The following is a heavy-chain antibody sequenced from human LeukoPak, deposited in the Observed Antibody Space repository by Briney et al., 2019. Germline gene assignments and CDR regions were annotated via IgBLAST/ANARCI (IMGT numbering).Heavy chain of an antibody. V-gene: IGHV1-2*02. CDR2: INPNSGGT. CDR1: GYTFTGYY. D-gene: IGHD3-22*01. J-gene: IGHJ3*02. Sequence: ASVKVSCKASGYTFTGYYMHWVRQAPGQGLEWMGWINPNSGGTNYAQKFQGRVTMTRDTSISTAYMELSRLRSDDTAVYYCASGITMIVVVSSDAFDIWGQGTMVNVSS. CDR3: ASGITMIVVVSSDAFDI.